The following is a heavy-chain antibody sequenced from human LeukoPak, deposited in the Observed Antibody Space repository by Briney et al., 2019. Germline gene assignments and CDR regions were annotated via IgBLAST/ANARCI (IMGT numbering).Heavy chain of an antibody. Sequence: SETLSLTCTVSGGSISTYYWSWIRQPPGEGLEWIGYIYYSGSTNYNPSLKSRVTMSVDTSKNQFSLKLTSVTAADTAVYYCARDYSNYIMDYWGQGTLVTVSS. D-gene: IGHD4-11*01. CDR2: IYYSGST. J-gene: IGHJ4*02. V-gene: IGHV4-59*01. CDR3: ARDYSNYIMDY. CDR1: GGSISTYY.